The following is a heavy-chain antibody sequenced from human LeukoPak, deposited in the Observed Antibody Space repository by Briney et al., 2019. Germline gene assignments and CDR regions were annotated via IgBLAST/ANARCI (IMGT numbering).Heavy chain of an antibody. CDR3: ARGKSRGSHIDY. Sequence: PSETLSLTCIVSGYSISSNYYWGWIRQPPGKGLEWIGSIYHSGSTHYNPSLKSRVTISVDTSKNQFSLKLRSVTAADTAVYFCARGKSRGSHIDYWGQGTLVTVSS. V-gene: IGHV4-38-2*02. J-gene: IGHJ4*02. CDR2: IYHSGST. CDR1: GYSISSNYY. D-gene: IGHD1-26*01.